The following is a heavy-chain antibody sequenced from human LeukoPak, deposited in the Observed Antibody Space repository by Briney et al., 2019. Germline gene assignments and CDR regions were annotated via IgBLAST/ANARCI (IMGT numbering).Heavy chain of an antibody. V-gene: IGHV3-23*01. Sequence: PGGSLRLSCAASGFTFSSYAMSWVRQAPGKGLEWVSAISGSGGSTYYADSVKGRFTISRDNSKNTLYLQMNSLRAEDTAVYYCAKGYTVLYYYGMDVWGQGTTVTVSS. CDR1: GFTFSSYA. J-gene: IGHJ6*02. CDR2: ISGSGGST. CDR3: AKGYTVLYYYGMDV. D-gene: IGHD4-17*01.